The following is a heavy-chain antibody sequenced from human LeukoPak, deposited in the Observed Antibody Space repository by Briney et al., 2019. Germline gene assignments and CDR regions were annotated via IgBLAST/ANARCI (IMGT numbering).Heavy chain of an antibody. CDR3: ARNGRVRRVVKDLFEY. J-gene: IGHJ4*02. V-gene: IGHV1-18*01. Sequence: ASVRVSCKTSGYTFTDYDITWVRQAPGQGLEWMGRVSPYNGNTYYSQKFQDRVIITKDTSTGTAYMDLRDLRTDDTAMYYCARNGRVRRVVKDLFEYWGQGTLVAVSS. CDR2: VSPYNGNT. CDR1: GYTFTDYD. D-gene: IGHD3-10*01.